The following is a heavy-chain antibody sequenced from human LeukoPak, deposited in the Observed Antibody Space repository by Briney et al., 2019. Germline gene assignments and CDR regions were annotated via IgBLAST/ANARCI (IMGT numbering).Heavy chain of an antibody. J-gene: IGHJ6*03. D-gene: IGHD4-17*01. CDR1: GFTFSDYY. V-gene: IGHV3-11*04. CDR2: ISLSGNTI. Sequence: GGSLRLSCAASGFTFSDYYMSWIRQAPGKGLEWISYISLSGNTINYADSVKGRFTISRDNAKNSLYLQMNSLRAEDTAVYYCARDLTGTMDVWGKGTTVTVSS. CDR3: ARDLTGTMDV.